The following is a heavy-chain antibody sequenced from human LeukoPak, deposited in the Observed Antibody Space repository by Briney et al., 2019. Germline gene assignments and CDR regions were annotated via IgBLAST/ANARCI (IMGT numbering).Heavy chain of an antibody. V-gene: IGHV1-18*01. CDR2: ISAYNGNT. D-gene: IGHD2-2*01. CDR1: GYTFTSYG. Sequence: ASVKVSCKASGYTFTSYGISWVRQAPGQGLEWMGWISAYNGNTNYAQKLQGRVTMTTDTSTSTAYMELSSLRSEDTAVYYCVTALGFVVVPAARGGGYFDYWGQGTLVTVSS. CDR3: VTALGFVVVPAARGGGYFDY. J-gene: IGHJ4*02.